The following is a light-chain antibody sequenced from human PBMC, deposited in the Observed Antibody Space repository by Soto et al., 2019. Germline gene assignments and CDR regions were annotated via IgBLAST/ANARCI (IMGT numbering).Light chain of an antibody. CDR3: QQRSNLPPLS. Sequence: EFVLTQSPATLSLSPGERATLSCRASRRVSNYLVWYQQKPGQAHRLLIYDASKRAPGVPARFSGRRSATDFTLTIDSLETEDTGVYYSQQRSNLPPLSFGAGTKVEI. J-gene: IGKJ4*01. CDR1: RRVSNY. CDR2: DAS. V-gene: IGKV3-11*01.